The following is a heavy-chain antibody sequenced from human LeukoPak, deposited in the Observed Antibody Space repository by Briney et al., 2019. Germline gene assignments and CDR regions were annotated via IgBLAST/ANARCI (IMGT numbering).Heavy chain of an antibody. J-gene: IGHJ4*02. V-gene: IGHV3-30*18. CDR1: GFTFSSYG. Sequence: GRSLRLSCAASGFTFSSYGMDWVRQAPGKGLEWVAVISYDGSNKYYADSVKGRFTISRDNAKNSLYLQMNSLRAEDTAVYYCAKSFWWFGEFSPFDYWGQGTLVTVSS. CDR3: AKSFWWFGEFSPFDY. D-gene: IGHD3-10*01. CDR2: ISYDGSNK.